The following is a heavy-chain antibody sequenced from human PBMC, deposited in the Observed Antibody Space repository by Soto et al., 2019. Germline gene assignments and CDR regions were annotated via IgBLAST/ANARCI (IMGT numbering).Heavy chain of an antibody. D-gene: IGHD1-1*01. CDR1: GFTFSRYW. J-gene: IGHJ4*02. Sequence: EVQLLESGGTLVAPGESLRLSCVASGFTFSRYWLTWVRQAPGKGLEWVANINQEGTEKNYEDSLKGRFTISRDNTKSELSLQTNSLKVYDTVVYYSAGVDEVLVTGGWKETGDLDDWGQGTKVIVSS. CDR3: AGVDEVLVTGGWKETGDLDD. V-gene: IGHV3-7*03. CDR2: INQEGTEK.